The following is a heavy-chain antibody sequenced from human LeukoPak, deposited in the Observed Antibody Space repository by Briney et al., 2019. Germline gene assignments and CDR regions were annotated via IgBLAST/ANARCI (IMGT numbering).Heavy chain of an antibody. CDR3: ARLTYSSSSEGIDY. D-gene: IGHD6-6*01. J-gene: IGHJ4*02. Sequence: SETRSLTCTVSGGSISSSSYYWGWIRQPPGKGLEWIGSIYYSGSTYYNPSLKSRVTISVDTSKNQFSLKLSSVTAADTAVYYCARLTYSSSSEGIDYWGQGTLVTVSS. CDR2: IYYSGST. V-gene: IGHV4-39*01. CDR1: GGSISSSSYY.